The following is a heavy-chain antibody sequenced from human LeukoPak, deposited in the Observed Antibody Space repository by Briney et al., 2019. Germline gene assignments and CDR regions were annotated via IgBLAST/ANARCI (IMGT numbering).Heavy chain of an antibody. Sequence: SETLCLTCTVSGGSLSSGDYYWSWIRQPPGKGLECIGYIYYSGSTYYNPSLKSRVTISLDTSKNQFSLNLSSVTAADTAVYYCARQYCSGGSCYLGFDYWGQGTLVTVSS. J-gene: IGHJ4*02. CDR1: GGSLSSGDYY. D-gene: IGHD2-15*01. CDR3: ARQYCSGGSCYLGFDY. CDR2: IYYSGST. V-gene: IGHV4-30-4*08.